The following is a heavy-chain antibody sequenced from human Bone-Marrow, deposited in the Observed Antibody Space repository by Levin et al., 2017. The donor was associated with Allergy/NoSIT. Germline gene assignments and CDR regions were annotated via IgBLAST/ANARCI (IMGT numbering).Heavy chain of an antibody. CDR2: VSLNSNYI. Sequence: GGSLRLSCAASGFPFSTYSIIWVRQAPGKGLEWVSSVSLNSNYIYYAASVKGRFTISRDNAQNLSYLQMNSLRAEDTAVYYCATTPQLRGTYWDQGTLVTVSS. CDR1: GFPFSTYS. V-gene: IGHV3-21*06. J-gene: IGHJ4*02. CDR3: ATTPQLRGTY. D-gene: IGHD4-17*01.